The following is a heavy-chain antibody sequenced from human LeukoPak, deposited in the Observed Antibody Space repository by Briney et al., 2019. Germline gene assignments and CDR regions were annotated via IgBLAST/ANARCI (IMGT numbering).Heavy chain of an antibody. V-gene: IGHV3-23*01. CDR2: ISGSVGTT. Sequence: PGGSLRLSGAASGFTFRSYGMSWVRQPPGKGRERVSAISGSVGTTYYADSVKGRFTISRDNSKNTLYLQMNSPRGDDTAVYYCARACSGGTCYFVAFDVWGQGTMVTVSA. J-gene: IGHJ3*01. CDR3: ARACSGGTCYFVAFDV. D-gene: IGHD2-15*01. CDR1: GFTFRSYG.